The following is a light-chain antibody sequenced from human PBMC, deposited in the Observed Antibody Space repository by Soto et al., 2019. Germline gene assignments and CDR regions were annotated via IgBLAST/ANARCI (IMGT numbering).Light chain of an antibody. CDR1: QSISSY. CDR2: AAS. V-gene: IGKV1-39*01. Sequence: DIQMTQSPSSLSASVGDRVTITFRASQSISSYLNWYQQKPGKAPKLLIYAASSLQSGVPSRFSGSGSGTDFTLTISRLEPEDFAVYYCQQYGSSGTFGQGTKVDI. J-gene: IGKJ1*01. CDR3: QQYGSSGT.